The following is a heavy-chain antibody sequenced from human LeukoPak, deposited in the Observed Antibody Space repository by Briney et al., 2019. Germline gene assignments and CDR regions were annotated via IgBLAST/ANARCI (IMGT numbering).Heavy chain of an antibody. CDR1: GLTFSSYS. D-gene: IGHD3-10*01. J-gene: IGHJ4*02. CDR3: ARFMVRGVMDY. Sequence: GGSLRLSCAASGLTFSSYSVNWVRQAPGKGLEWVSSISSSSSYIYYADSVKGRFTISRDNAKNSLYLQMNSLRAEDTAVYYCARFMVRGVMDYWGQGTLVTVSS. V-gene: IGHV3-21*01. CDR2: ISSSSSYI.